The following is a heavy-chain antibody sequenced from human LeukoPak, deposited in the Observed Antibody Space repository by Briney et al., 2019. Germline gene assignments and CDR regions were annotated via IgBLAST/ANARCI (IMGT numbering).Heavy chain of an antibody. CDR2: ISSSGSTI. V-gene: IGHV3-48*03. J-gene: IGHJ6*02. Sequence: GGSLRLSCAASGFTFSSYEMNWVRQAPGKGLEWVSYISSSGSTIYYADSVKGRFTISRDNAKNSLYLQMNSLRAEGTAVYYCAREVLRFLEWLSPNYYYYGMDVWGQGTTVTVS. D-gene: IGHD3-3*01. CDR3: AREVLRFLEWLSPNYYYYGMDV. CDR1: GFTFSSYE.